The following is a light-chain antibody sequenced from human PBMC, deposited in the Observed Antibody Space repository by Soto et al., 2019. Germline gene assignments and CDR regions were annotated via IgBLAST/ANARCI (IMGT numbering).Light chain of an antibody. V-gene: IGLV2-14*03. CDR1: SSDVGAYNY. CDR3: SSYTSNSTGV. J-gene: IGLJ1*01. CDR2: DVS. Sequence: QSALTQPASVSGSPGQSITISCTGTSSDVGAYNYVSWYQQHPGKAPQLIIYDVSDRPSGVSSRFSGSKSGNTASLTISGLQTEDEADYYCSSYTSNSTGVFGTGTKVTVL.